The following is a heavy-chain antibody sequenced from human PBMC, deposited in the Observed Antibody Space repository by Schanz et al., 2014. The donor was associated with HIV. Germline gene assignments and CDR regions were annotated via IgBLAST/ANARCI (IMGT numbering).Heavy chain of an antibody. D-gene: IGHD3-22*01. J-gene: IGHJ4*02. Sequence: VQLVESGGGVVQPGRSLRLSCAASGFTFDSYGMHWVRQAPGKGLEWVSAISGRGGSTYYADSVKGRFTISRDNSKNTLYLQMTTLRTEDTAVYYCAKPEYDSRGNSQSHFDYWGQGTLVTVSS. V-gene: IGHV3-23*04. CDR2: ISGRGGST. CDR1: GFTFDSYG. CDR3: AKPEYDSRGNSQSHFDY.